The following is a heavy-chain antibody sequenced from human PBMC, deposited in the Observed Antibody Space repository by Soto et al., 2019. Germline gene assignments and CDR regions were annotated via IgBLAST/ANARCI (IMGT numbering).Heavy chain of an antibody. CDR3: ARDRLHTSSSITFDY. CDR1: GYTFTTYA. Sequence: ASVKVSCKASGYTFTTYAISWVRQAPGQGLEWMGWLRTYDGHTDYAQNLQGRVTMTADTSTNTAYMELRSLRSDDTAVYYCARDRLHTSSSITFDYWGQGALVTVSS. J-gene: IGHJ4*02. V-gene: IGHV1-18*01. CDR2: LRTYDGHT. D-gene: IGHD6-6*01.